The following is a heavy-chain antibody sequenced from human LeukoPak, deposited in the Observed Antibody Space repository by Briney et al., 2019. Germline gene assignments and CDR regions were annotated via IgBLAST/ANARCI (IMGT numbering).Heavy chain of an antibody. CDR3: ARSYSSGWYLFDY. Sequence: PSETLSLTCAVYGGSFSGYYWSWIRQPPRKGLEWIGSIYYSGSTYYNPSLKSRVTISVDTSKNQFSLKLSSVTAADTAVYYCARSYSSGWYLFDYWGQGTLVTVSS. J-gene: IGHJ4*02. CDR2: IYYSGST. V-gene: IGHV4-34*01. D-gene: IGHD6-19*01. CDR1: GGSFSGYY.